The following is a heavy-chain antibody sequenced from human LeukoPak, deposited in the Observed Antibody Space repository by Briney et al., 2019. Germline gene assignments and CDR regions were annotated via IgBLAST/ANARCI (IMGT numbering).Heavy chain of an antibody. CDR3: GRDLGGRGGA. CDR2: TNTNGSIT. D-gene: IGHD1-26*01. J-gene: IGHJ5*02. Sequence: GGSLRLSCAASGFSFSTYWMHWVRQAPGTGLVWVSHTNTNGSITDYADSVKGRFTISRDNAKDTLYLQMNSLRPEDTAVYYCGRDLGGRGGAWGQGTLVTVSS. V-gene: IGHV3-74*01. CDR1: GFSFSTYW.